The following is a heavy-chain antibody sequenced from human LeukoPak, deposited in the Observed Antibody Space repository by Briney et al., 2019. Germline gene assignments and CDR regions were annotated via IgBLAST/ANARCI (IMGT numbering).Heavy chain of an antibody. CDR1: GYTFTSYG. Sequence: ASVKVSCKASGYTFTSYGISWVRQAPGQGLEWMGWISAYNGNTNYAQKLQGRVTMTTDTSTSTAYMELRSLRSDDTAVYYCATARYSSSWAYYYYYYMDVWGKGTTVTVSS. D-gene: IGHD6-13*01. CDR2: ISAYNGNT. V-gene: IGHV1-18*01. J-gene: IGHJ6*03. CDR3: ATARYSSSWAYYYYYYMDV.